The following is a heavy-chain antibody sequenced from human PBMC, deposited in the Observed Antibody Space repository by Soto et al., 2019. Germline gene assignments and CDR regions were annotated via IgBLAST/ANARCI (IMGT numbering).Heavy chain of an antibody. D-gene: IGHD5-18*01. Sequence: EASVKVSCKASGGTFSSYAISWVRQAPGQGLEWMGGIIPVFGTGIYAQKFQGRVTITADKSTNTAYMEPSSLRSEDTAVYFCARVGGTGGYTYGLDYWGQGTLVTVSS. CDR3: ARVGGTGGYTYGLDY. CDR1: GGTFSSYA. CDR2: IIPVFGTG. V-gene: IGHV1-69*06. J-gene: IGHJ4*02.